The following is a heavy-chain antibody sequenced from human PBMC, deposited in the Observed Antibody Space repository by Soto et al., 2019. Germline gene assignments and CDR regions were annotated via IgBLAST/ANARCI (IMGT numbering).Heavy chain of an antibody. CDR2: INAGDGNT. CDR3: ARSGSCTSTSCYGGFDF. J-gene: IGHJ3*01. V-gene: IGHV1-3*01. D-gene: IGHD2-2*01. CDR1: GYTFTNYA. Sequence: QVQLVQSGAEVKKPGASVKVSCKTSGYTFTNYAIHWVRQAPGQRLEWMGWINAGDGNTKYSQKFQGRVTITRDTSASTAYMELSSLTSEDAAVYCCARSGSCTSTSCYGGFDFWGQGTMVTVSS.